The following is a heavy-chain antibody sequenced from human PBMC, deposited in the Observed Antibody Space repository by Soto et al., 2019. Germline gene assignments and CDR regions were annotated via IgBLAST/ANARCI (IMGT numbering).Heavy chain of an antibody. V-gene: IGHV4-59*01. D-gene: IGHD6-13*01. J-gene: IGHJ5*02. CDR3: ARGNQYSSSWFDP. CDR1: GGSISSYY. CDR2: IYFRGTT. Sequence: SETLSLTCTVSGGSISSYYWSWVRQPPGRGLEWIGYIYFRGTTNYNPSLKSRVTMSADTSKNQFSLKLNSVTAADTAVYYCARGNQYSSSWFDPWGQGTLVTVSS.